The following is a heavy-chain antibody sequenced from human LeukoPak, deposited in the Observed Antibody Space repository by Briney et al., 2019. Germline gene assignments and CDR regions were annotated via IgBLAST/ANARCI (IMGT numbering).Heavy chain of an antibody. Sequence: GESLKISCRGSGCSFTSCWIGWVRQLPGKGLEWMGIIYPGDSDTRYSPSFQGQVTISADKSISTAYLQRSSLKASDTAMYYCAGGGYGNYGGGPIHFDYWGQGTLVTVSS. J-gene: IGHJ4*02. CDR3: AGGGYGNYGGGPIHFDY. CDR2: IYPGDSDT. V-gene: IGHV5-51*01. D-gene: IGHD1-7*01. CDR1: GCSFTSCW.